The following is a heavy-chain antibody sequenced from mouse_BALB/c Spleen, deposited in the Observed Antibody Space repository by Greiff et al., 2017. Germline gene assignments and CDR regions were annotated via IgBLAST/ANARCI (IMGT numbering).Heavy chain of an antibody. J-gene: IGHJ1*01. CDR1: GFTFSDYG. D-gene: IGHD1-1*01. Sequence: EVKLMESGGGLVQPGGSRKLSCAASGFTFSDYGMAWVRQAPGKGPEWVAFISNLAYSIYYADTVTGRFTISRENAKNTLYLEMSSLRSEDTAMYYCASVVATDWYFDVWGAGTTVTVPS. CDR3: ASVVATDWYFDV. CDR2: ISNLAYSI. V-gene: IGHV5-15*02.